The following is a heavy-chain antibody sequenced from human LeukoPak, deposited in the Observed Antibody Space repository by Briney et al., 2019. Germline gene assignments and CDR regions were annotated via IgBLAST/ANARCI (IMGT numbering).Heavy chain of an antibody. V-gene: IGHV4-59*08. CDR3: ARAEGDYVWGSYRPDAFDI. J-gene: IGHJ3*02. CDR1: GDSISSYY. Sequence: SETLSLTCTVSGDSISSYYWSWIRQPPGKGLEWIGYIYYSGSTNYNPSLKSRVTISVDTSKNQFSLKLSSVTAADTAVYYCARAEGDYVWGSYRPDAFDIWGQGTMVTVSS. CDR2: IYYSGST. D-gene: IGHD3-16*02.